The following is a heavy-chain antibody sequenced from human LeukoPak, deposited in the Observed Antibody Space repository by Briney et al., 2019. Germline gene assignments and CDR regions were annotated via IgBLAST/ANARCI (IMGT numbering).Heavy chain of an antibody. Sequence: GGSLRLSCPASGFTLRSYSMHWIRKPPGKGVEFVSAISNDGDNTYYANSVKGRFTIFRDNSKNTLYLPMGSLRPEDMALYYCARVGGDYFDYWSQGTLVTVSS. D-gene: IGHD3-10*01. CDR2: ISNDGDNT. CDR3: ARVGGDYFDY. J-gene: IGHJ4*02. V-gene: IGHV3-64*01. CDR1: GFTLRSYS.